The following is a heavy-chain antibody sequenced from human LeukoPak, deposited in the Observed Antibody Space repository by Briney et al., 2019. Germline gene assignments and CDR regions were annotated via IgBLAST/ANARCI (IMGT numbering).Heavy chain of an antibody. Sequence: PSETLSLTCAVYGGSFSGYYWSWIRQPPVKVLEWIGEINHSGSTNYNPSLKSRVTISVDTSKNQFSLKLSSVTAADTAVYYCARGIAKQDFDYWGQGTLVTVSS. CDR1: GGSFSGYY. V-gene: IGHV4-34*01. CDR3: ARGIAKQDFDY. CDR2: INHSGST. J-gene: IGHJ4*02.